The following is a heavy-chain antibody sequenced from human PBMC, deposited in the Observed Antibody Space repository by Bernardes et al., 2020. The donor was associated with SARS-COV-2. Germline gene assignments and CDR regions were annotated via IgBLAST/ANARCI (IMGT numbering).Heavy chain of an antibody. J-gene: IGHJ4*02. Sequence: AAGKDSCKASGYTFSAYYIHWLRQAPGQGFEWMGWISPKSGATTYAQKFQGRVTMTRDTSITTDYMELSRLRSDDTAVYYCARTFYYDRGGDSVFDQWGQGTLVNVSS. CDR2: ISPKSGAT. CDR1: GYTFSAYY. CDR3: ARTFYYDRGGDSVFDQ. V-gene: IGHV1-2*02. D-gene: IGHD2-21*01.